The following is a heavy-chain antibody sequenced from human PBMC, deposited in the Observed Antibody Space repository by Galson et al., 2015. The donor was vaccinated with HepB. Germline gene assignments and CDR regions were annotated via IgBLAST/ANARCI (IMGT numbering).Heavy chain of an antibody. CDR3: ARDLNPLLRFLEWLPQYYYYGMDV. V-gene: IGHV1-46*01. CDR1: GYTFTSYY. D-gene: IGHD3-3*01. Sequence: SVKVSCKASGYTFTSYYMHWVRQAPGQGLEWMGIINPSGGSTSYAQKFQGRVTMTRDTSTSTVYMELSSLRSEDTAVYYCARDLNPLLRFLEWLPQYYYYGMDVWGQGTTVTVSS. J-gene: IGHJ6*02. CDR2: INPSGGST.